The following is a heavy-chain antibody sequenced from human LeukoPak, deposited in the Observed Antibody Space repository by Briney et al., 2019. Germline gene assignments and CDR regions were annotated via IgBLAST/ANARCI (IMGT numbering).Heavy chain of an antibody. CDR2: IKSKTDGGTT. Sequence: GGSLRLSCAASGFTFSNAWMSWVRQAPGKGLEWVGRIKSKTDGGTTDYAAPVKGRFTISRDDSKNTLYLQMNSLKTEDTAVYYCTTGKDEFGRDAFDIWGQGTMVTVSS. V-gene: IGHV3-15*01. CDR1: GFTFSNAW. CDR3: TTGKDEFGRDAFDI. J-gene: IGHJ3*02. D-gene: IGHD3-10*01.